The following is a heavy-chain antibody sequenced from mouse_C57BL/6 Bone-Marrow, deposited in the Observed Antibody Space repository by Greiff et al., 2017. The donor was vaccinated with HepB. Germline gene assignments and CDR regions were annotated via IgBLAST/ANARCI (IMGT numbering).Heavy chain of an antibody. CDR3: ARSGQANGDVFDY. D-gene: IGHD4-1*01. Sequence: EVKLMESGGGLVQPGGSLKLSCAASGFTFSDYYMYWVRQTPEKRLEWVAYISNGGGSTYYPDTVKGRFTISRDNAKDTLYLQMSRLKSEDTAMYYCARSGQANGDVFDYWGQGTTLTVSS. J-gene: IGHJ2*01. V-gene: IGHV5-12*01. CDR2: ISNGGGST. CDR1: GFTFSDYY.